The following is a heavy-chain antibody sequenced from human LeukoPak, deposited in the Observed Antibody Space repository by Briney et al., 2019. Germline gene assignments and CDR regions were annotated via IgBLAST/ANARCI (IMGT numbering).Heavy chain of an antibody. CDR1: GGSISSYY. D-gene: IGHD3-10*01. Sequence: SETLSLTCTVSGGSISSYYWSWIRQPAGKGLEWIGRIYTSGSTNYNPSLKSRVTISVDTSKNQFSLKLSSVTAADTAVYYCARDLITMVRDDAFDIWGQGTMVTVSS. CDR3: ARDLITMVRDDAFDI. J-gene: IGHJ3*02. V-gene: IGHV4-4*07. CDR2: IYTSGST.